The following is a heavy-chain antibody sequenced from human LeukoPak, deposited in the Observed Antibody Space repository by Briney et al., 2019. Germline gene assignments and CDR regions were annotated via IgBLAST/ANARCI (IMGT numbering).Heavy chain of an antibody. CDR2: IRYDGSNK. Sequence: GGSLRLSCAASGFTFSSYGMHWVRQAPGKGLEWVAFIRYDGSNKYYADSVKGRFTISRDNSKNTLYLQMNSLRAEDTAVYYCAKGGSSSWDYFDHWGQGTLVTVSS. CDR1: GFTFSSYG. D-gene: IGHD6-13*01. V-gene: IGHV3-30*02. CDR3: AKGGSSSWDYFDH. J-gene: IGHJ4*02.